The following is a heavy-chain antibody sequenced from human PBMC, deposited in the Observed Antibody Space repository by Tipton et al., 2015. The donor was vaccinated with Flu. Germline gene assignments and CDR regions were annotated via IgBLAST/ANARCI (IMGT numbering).Heavy chain of an antibody. V-gene: IGHV3-23*01. D-gene: IGHD6-19*01. CDR2: FSGSGGTT. CDR1: GFTFSRYG. J-gene: IGHJ4*02. Sequence: GSLRLSCAASGFTFSRYGMSWVRQAPGKGLEWVSGFSGSGGTTYFADSVKGRFTISGDNSKNTLYLQMNSLRAEDSAVYYCAKVIPELVAGLDYWGQGTLVTVSS. CDR3: AKVIPELVAGLDY.